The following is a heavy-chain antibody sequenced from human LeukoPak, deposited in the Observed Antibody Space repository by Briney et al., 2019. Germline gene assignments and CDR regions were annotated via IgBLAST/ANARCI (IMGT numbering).Heavy chain of an antibody. CDR1: GGSFSGYY. J-gene: IGHJ6*03. V-gene: IGHV4-34*01. Sequence: SESLSLTCAVYGGSFSGYYWSWIRQPPGKGLEWIGEINHSGSTNYNPSLKSRVTISVDTSKNQFSLKLSSVTAADTAVYYCARLHADYYDSSGYYYYYYYYMDVWGKGTTVTISS. D-gene: IGHD3-22*01. CDR3: ARLHADYYDSSGYYYYYYYYMDV. CDR2: INHSGST.